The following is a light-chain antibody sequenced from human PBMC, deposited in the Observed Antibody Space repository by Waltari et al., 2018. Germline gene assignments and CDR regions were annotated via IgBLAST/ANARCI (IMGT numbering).Light chain of an antibody. Sequence: QSALTQPASVSGSPGQSITISCPRPRSDVGYFNHFSLFQHPPDSAPKLLIYAVTDRPSGVSSRFSGSKSVTTASLTISGLQAEDEADYYCSSYTGRGTVIFGGGTKLTVL. V-gene: IGLV2-14*01. CDR3: SSYTGRGTVI. CDR1: RSDVGYFNH. J-gene: IGLJ2*01. CDR2: AVT.